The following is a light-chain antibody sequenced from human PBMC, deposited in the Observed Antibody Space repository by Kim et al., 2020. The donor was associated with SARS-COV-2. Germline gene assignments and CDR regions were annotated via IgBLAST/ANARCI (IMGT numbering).Light chain of an antibody. CDR2: QDS. CDR1: KLGDKY. CDR3: QAWDSSTRHVV. J-gene: IGLJ2*01. Sequence: SPGQTASITCSGDKLGDKYACWYQQKPGQSPVLVIYQDSKRPSGIPERISGSKSGNTATLTISGTQAMDEADYYCQAWDSSTRHVVFGGGTQLTVL. V-gene: IGLV3-1*01.